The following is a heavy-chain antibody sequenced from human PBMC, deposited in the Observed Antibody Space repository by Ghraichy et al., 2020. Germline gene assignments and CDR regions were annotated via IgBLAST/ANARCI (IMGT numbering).Heavy chain of an antibody. D-gene: IGHD5-24*01. CDR2: ISSSSSYT. CDR3: ARDSGGMATITGFDY. CDR1: GFTFSDYY. Sequence: GGSLRLSCAASGFTFSDYYMSWIRQAPGKGLEWVSYISSSSSYTNYADSVKGRFTISRDNAKNSLYLQMNSLRAEDTAVYYCARDSGGMATITGFDYWGQGTLVTVSS. J-gene: IGHJ4*02. V-gene: IGHV3-11*06.